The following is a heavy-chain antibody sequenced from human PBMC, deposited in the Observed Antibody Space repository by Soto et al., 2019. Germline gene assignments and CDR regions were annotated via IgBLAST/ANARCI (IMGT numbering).Heavy chain of an antibody. CDR1: GDSVSSNNVA. CDR3: AKAGLYCSGGTCFSLDY. CDR2: TFFRSKWYN. J-gene: IGHJ4*02. Sequence: PSQTLSLTCGISGDSVSSNNVAWNWIRQSPSRGLEWLGRTFFRSKWYNEYAASVKSRIAINPDTSQNQFSLQLNSVTPDDTAVYYCAKAGLYCSGGTCFSLDYWGPGILVTVSS. V-gene: IGHV6-1*01. D-gene: IGHD2-15*01.